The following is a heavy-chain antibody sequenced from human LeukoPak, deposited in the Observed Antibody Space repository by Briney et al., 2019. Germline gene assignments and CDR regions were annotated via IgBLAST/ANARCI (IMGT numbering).Heavy chain of an antibody. CDR3: ARTSGWSGMQD. V-gene: IGHV4-59*08. Sequence: SETLSLTCTVSGGSISGYYWSWIRQPPGKGLEWIGYIYYSGTTNYNPSLKSRVTISVDTSKNQFSLKLSSVTAADTAVYYCARTSGWSGMQDWGLGTLVTVSS. D-gene: IGHD6-19*01. J-gene: IGHJ4*02. CDR1: GGSISGYY. CDR2: IYYSGTT.